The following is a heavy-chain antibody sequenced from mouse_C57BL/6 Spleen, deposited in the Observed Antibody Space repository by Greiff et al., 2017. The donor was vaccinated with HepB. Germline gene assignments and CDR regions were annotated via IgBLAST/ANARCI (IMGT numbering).Heavy chain of an antibody. CDR3: ARSDYAANQAWFAY. D-gene: IGHD1-1*02. V-gene: IGHV1-39*01. CDR2: INPNYGTT. J-gene: IGHJ3*01. Sequence: EVQLKESGPELVKPGASVKISCKASGYSFTDYNMNWVKQSNGKSLEWIGVINPNYGTTSYNQKFKGKATLTVDQSSSTAYMQLNSLTSEDSAVYYCARSDYAANQAWFAYWGQGTLVTVSA. CDR1: GYSFTDYN.